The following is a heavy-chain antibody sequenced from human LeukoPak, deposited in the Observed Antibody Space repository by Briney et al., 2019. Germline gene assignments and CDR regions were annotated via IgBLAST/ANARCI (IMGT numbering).Heavy chain of an antibody. CDR3: ARLTVPATPPLLRFGEIQQKYYYYYGMDV. Sequence: GGSLRLSCAASGFTFSSYWMSWVRQAPGKGLEWVANIKQDGSEKYYVDSVKGRFTISRDNAKNSLYLQMNSLRAEDTAVYYCARLTVPATPPLLRFGEIQQKYYYYYGMDVWGQGTTVTVSS. CDR1: GFTFSSYW. CDR2: IKQDGSEK. V-gene: IGHV3-7*01. J-gene: IGHJ6*02. D-gene: IGHD3-10*01.